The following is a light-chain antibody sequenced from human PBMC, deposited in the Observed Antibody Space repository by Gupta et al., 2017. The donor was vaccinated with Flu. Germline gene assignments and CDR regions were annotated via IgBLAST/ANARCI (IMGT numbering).Light chain of an antibody. Sequence: PSSLSATDGDRATNSVLSSYSIDNYLTWYQQKAGKAPRLLIYDASRLETGVPARFSGSGSGTEFALTISRLQPEDFATYYCQQCYSIPWAFGQGTKVEI. CDR3: QQCYSIPWA. V-gene: IGKV1-39*01. CDR1: YSIDNY. CDR2: DAS. J-gene: IGKJ1*01.